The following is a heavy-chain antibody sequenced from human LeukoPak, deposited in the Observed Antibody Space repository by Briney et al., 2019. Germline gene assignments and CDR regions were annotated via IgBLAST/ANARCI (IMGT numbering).Heavy chain of an antibody. CDR1: GFTFSSYA. CDR2: ISGSGGST. V-gene: IGHV3-23*01. CDR3: AKGAGYNNGDASDI. D-gene: IGHD5-24*01. J-gene: IGHJ3*02. Sequence: GGSLRLSCAASGFTFSSYAMRWVRQAPGKGLDWVSAISGSGGSTYNADSVKGRFTISRDNSKNSLYLQMNSPRTEDTALYYCAKGAGYNNGDASDIWGLGTMVTVPS.